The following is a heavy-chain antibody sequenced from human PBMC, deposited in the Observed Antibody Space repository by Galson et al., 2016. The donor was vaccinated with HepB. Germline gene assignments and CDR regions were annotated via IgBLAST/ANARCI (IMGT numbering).Heavy chain of an antibody. CDR2: VYYDGST. Sequence: SETLSLTCTVSGGSITNPNYYWGWIRQAPGKGLAWIGSVYYDGSTYYDPSLKSRVTVSVDTSKNHFSLKLSSVTAADTAVYYCATLTYCALDCFQYWGQGALVTVSS. CDR3: ATLTYCALDCFQY. CDR1: GGSITNPNYY. V-gene: IGHV4-39*02. D-gene: IGHD2-21*02. J-gene: IGHJ1*01.